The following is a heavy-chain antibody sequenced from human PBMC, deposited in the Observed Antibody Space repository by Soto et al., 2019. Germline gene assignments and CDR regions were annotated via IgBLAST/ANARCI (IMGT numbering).Heavy chain of an antibody. D-gene: IGHD3-10*01. CDR1: GFTFSNAW. J-gene: IGHJ6*02. V-gene: IGHV3-15*01. CDR2: IKSKTDGGTT. Sequence: LGGSLRLSCAASGFTFSNAWMSWVRQAPGKGLEWVGRIKSKTDGGTTDYAAPVKGRFTISRDDSKNTLYLQMNSLKTEDTAVYYCTTGGVRGVISYYYYYGMDVWGQGTTVTVSS. CDR3: TTGGVRGVISYYYYYGMDV.